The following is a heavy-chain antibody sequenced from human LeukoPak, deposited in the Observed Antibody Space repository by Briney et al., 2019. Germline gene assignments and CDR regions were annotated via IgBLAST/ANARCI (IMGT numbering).Heavy chain of an antibody. J-gene: IGHJ6*03. CDR2: INHSGST. CDR3: ARHHYYYYYMDV. CDR1: GGSFSGYY. Sequence: SETLSLTCAVYGGSFSGYYWSWIRQPPGKGLEWIGEINHSGSTNYNPSLKSRVTISVDTSKNQFSLKLSSVTAADTAVYYCARHHYYYYYMDVWGKGTTVTISS. V-gene: IGHV4-34*01.